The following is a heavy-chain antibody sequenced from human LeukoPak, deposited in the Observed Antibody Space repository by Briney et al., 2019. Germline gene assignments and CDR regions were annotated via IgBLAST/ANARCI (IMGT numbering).Heavy chain of an antibody. Sequence: PSETLSLTCTVSGGSISSYYWSWIRQPPGKGLEWIGYIYYSGSTNYNPSLKSRVTISVDTSKNQFSLKLSSVTAADTAVYYCARDLGGDGSPWWFDPWGQGTLVTVSS. CDR1: GGSISSYY. CDR2: IYYSGST. V-gene: IGHV4-59*01. CDR3: ARDLGGDGSPWWFDP. D-gene: IGHD3-16*01. J-gene: IGHJ5*02.